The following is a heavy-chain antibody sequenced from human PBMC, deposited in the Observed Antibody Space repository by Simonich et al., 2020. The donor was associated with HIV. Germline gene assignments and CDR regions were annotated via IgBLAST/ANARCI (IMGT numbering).Heavy chain of an antibody. J-gene: IGHJ4*02. D-gene: IGHD2-2*01. CDR1: GGSFSGYY. V-gene: IGHV4-34*01. CDR2: INHSGST. Sequence: QVQLQQWGAGLLKPSETLSLTCAVYGGSFSGYYWSWIRQPPGKVLEGIGEINHSGSTNYNPSLKSRVTISVDTSKNQFSLKLSSVTAADTAVYYCARGFYQRLYYFDYWGQGTLVTVSS. CDR3: ARGFYQRLYYFDY.